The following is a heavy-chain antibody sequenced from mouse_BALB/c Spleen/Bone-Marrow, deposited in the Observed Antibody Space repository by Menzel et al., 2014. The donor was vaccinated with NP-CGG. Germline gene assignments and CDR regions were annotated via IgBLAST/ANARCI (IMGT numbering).Heavy chain of an antibody. CDR1: GYSFTNYW. V-gene: IGHV1-74*01. J-gene: IGHJ3*01. D-gene: IGHD2-1*01. Sequence: QVQLKQSGAELVRPGASMKLSYKASGYSFTNYWMNWVKQRPGQGLEWIGMIHPSDSETRLNQKFKDKATLTVDKSSSTAYMQLSSPTSEDSAVYYCARFGNYEGFAYWGQGTLVTVSA. CDR3: ARFGNYEGFAY. CDR2: IHPSDSET.